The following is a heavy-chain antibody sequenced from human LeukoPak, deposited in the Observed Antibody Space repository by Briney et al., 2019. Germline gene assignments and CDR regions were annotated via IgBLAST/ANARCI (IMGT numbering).Heavy chain of an antibody. V-gene: IGHV3-73*01. CDR2: IRSKANSYAT. J-gene: IGHJ4*02. Sequence: GSLRFSCAASGFTFSGSAMHWVRQASGKGLEWVGRIRSKANSYATAYAASVKGRFTISRDDSKNTAYLQMNSLKTEDTAVYYCTRPISIAAAEKNDYWGQGTLVTVSS. CDR1: GFTFSGSA. D-gene: IGHD6-13*01. CDR3: TRPISIAAAEKNDY.